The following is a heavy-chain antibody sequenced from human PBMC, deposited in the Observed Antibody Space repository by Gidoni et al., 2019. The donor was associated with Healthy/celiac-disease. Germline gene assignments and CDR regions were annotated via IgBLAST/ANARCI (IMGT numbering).Heavy chain of an antibody. V-gene: IGHV3-9*01. Sequence: EVQLVASGGGLVQPGRSLRLSCAASGFTFDDYAMPWVRQAPGKGLEWVSGISWNSGSIGYADSVKGRFTISRDNAKNSLYLQMNSLRAEDTALYYCAKGSYSSSWLSQLDYYYYGMDVWGQGTTVTVSS. CDR3: AKGSYSSSWLSQLDYYYYGMDV. D-gene: IGHD6-13*01. CDR1: GFTFDDYA. CDR2: ISWNSGSI. J-gene: IGHJ6*02.